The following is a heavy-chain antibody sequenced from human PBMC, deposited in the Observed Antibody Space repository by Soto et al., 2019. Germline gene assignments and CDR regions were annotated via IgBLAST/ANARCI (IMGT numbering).Heavy chain of an antibody. CDR2: VNPNSANT. Sequence: GASVKVSCKASGYTFSSYDIHWARQATGQGLEWMGWVNPNSANTGYAQRFQGRVTLTRDTSKSTAYMEVNSLTSEDTTIYYCARAYGAGSFDLWGQGTLVTVSS. CDR1: GYTFSSYD. CDR3: ARAYGAGSFDL. D-gene: IGHD3-10*01. J-gene: IGHJ5*02. V-gene: IGHV1-8*01.